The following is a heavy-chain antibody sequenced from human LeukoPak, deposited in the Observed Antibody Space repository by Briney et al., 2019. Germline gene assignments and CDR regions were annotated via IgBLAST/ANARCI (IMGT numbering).Heavy chain of an antibody. CDR2: ITNDGYSI. CDR3: AREGRCSSTSCYATYYYMDV. Sequence: PGGSLRLPSTASAFTSSDYYMNCIRQAAGKGLGWTSYITNDGYSIYYADSVKGQFTISRDNAKSSLFLQMNSLRAEDTAVYYCAREGRCSSTSCYATYYYMDVWGKGTTVTVSS. J-gene: IGHJ6*03. CDR1: AFTSSDYY. D-gene: IGHD2-2*01. V-gene: IGHV3-11*04.